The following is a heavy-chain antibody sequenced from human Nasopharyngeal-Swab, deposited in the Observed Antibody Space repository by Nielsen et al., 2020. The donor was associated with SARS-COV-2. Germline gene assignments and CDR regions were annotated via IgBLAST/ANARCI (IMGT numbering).Heavy chain of an antibody. Sequence: SETLSLTCTVSGGSISSYYWSWIRQPPGKGLEWIGYIYYSGSTNYNPSLKSRVTISVDTSKNQFSLKLSSVTAADTAVYYCARDSTPVYYYYYMDVWGKGTTATVSS. D-gene: IGHD2-15*01. CDR1: GGSISSYY. V-gene: IGHV4-59*01. CDR3: ARDSTPVYYYYYMDV. J-gene: IGHJ6*03. CDR2: IYYSGST.